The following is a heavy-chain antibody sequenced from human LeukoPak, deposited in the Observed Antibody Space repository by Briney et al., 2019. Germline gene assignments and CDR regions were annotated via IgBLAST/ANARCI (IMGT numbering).Heavy chain of an antibody. CDR2: IGYDGSNK. J-gene: IGHJ6*03. D-gene: IGHD4-17*01. Sequence: GGSLRLSCAASGFTFSSYGMHWVRQAPGKGLEWVAFIGYDGSNKYTADSARGRFTLSIDNSKDTLYLQMNSLRAEDTAVYYCAKRGGTTVTTSNFHMDVWGKGTTVTVSS. V-gene: IGHV3-30*02. CDR3: AKRGGTTVTTSNFHMDV. CDR1: GFTFSSYG.